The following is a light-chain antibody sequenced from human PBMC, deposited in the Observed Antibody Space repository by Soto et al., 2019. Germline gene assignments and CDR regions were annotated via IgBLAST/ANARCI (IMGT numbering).Light chain of an antibody. Sequence: DIQMTQSPSSLSASVGDRVTITCRASQDIGNALDWFQQKPGKAPKTLMYDASKLHSVVPSKFSGRWSGTYFTLTSSSLQPEDVANYYFLQYNSYPRTFGQGTKVDIK. J-gene: IGKJ1*01. CDR1: QDIGNA. CDR2: DAS. V-gene: IGKV1-16*02. CDR3: LQYNSYPRT.